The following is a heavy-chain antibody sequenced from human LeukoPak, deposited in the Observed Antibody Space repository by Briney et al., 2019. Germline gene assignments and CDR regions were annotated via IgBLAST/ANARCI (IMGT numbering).Heavy chain of an antibody. CDR3: AQWSRYFDY. D-gene: IGHD1-26*01. CDR2: ITGSGYST. Sequence: GGTVRLSCAASGFTFNNYAMTWVPQAPGKGREGGSAITGSGYSTYYADSVRGRFTIPRDNSKNTLYLQMHSLSAADPALCFCAQWSRYFDYGGQGPVVTVPS. CDR1: GFTFNNYA. V-gene: IGHV3-23*01. J-gene: IGHJ4*02.